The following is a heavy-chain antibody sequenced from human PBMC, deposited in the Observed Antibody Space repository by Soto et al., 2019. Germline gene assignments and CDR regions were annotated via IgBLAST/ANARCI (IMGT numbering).Heavy chain of an antibody. CDR2: ISREGSST. V-gene: IGHV3-74*01. Sequence: PGGSLRLSCAASGFTLSSYWMHWVRQAPGKGLVWVSRISREGSSTAYADSVKGRFTISRDNAKNTLNLQMNSLRAEDTAVYYCTRGQAGPYGMDVWGQGTTVTVSS. CDR3: TRGQAGPYGMDV. CDR1: GFTLSSYW. J-gene: IGHJ6*02.